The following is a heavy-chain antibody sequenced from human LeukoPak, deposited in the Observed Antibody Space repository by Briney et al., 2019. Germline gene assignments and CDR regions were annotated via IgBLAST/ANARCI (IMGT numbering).Heavy chain of an antibody. CDR3: ASSGMAVAGPNFDY. D-gene: IGHD6-19*01. V-gene: IGHV3-7*01. Sequence: PGGSLRLSCVASGFTFSSYWMSWVRQAPGEGLEWVANIKQDGSEKYYVDSVKGRFTISRDNAKNSLYLQMNSLRAEDTAVYYCASSGMAVAGPNFDYWGQGTLVTVSS. CDR2: IKQDGSEK. J-gene: IGHJ4*02. CDR1: GFTFSSYW.